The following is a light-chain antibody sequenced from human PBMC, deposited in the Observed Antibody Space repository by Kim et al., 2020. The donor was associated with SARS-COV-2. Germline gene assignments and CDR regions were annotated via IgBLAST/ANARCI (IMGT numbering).Light chain of an antibody. CDR1: SAKSGGNY. CDR3: AAWDDNLSGV. J-gene: IGLJ3*02. V-gene: IGLV1-47*01. CDR2: RNN. Sequence: GEGVAGCGSGGSAKSGGNYGGWDRQRPGTAPKLLIYRNNRRPAGVPGRFSGSKSGTSASLAISGLRSEDEADYYCAAWDDNLSGVFGGGTQLTVL.